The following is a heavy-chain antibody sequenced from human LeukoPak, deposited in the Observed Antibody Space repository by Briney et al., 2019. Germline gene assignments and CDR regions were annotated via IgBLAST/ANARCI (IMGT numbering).Heavy chain of an antibody. D-gene: IGHD3-22*01. Sequence: PSETRSLTCTVSGGSISSSSYYWGWIRQPPGKGLEWIGSIYYSGSTYYNPSLKSRVTISVDTSKNQFSLKLSSVTAADTAVYYCARDHYYDTVGAFDIWGQGTMVTVSS. J-gene: IGHJ3*02. V-gene: IGHV4-39*07. CDR3: ARDHYYDTVGAFDI. CDR1: GGSISSSSYY. CDR2: IYYSGST.